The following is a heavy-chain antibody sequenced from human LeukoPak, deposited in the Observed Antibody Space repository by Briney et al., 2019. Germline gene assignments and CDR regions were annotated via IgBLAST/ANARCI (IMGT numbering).Heavy chain of an antibody. V-gene: IGHV3-30*02. CDR3: AKVSGSDYYGSGSYDWFDP. Sequence: QTGGSLRLSCAASGFTFSSYGMHWVRQAPGKGLEWVAFIRYDGSNKYYADSVKGRFTISRDNSKNTLYLQMNSLRAEDTAVYYCAKVSGSDYYGSGSYDWFDPWGQGTLVTVSS. D-gene: IGHD3-10*01. J-gene: IGHJ5*02. CDR1: GFTFSSYG. CDR2: IRYDGSNK.